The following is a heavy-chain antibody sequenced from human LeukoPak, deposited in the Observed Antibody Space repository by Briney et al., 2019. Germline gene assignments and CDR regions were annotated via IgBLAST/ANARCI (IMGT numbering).Heavy chain of an antibody. Sequence: GGSLRLSCAASGFTFSSYAMSWVRQAPGKGLEYASPISASGLSTYYTDSVRGRFTNSRDNSKNTLYLQMHSLRAEDTAVYYCAKETSITGAGDFWGQGALVTVSS. CDR2: ISASGLST. J-gene: IGHJ4*02. D-gene: IGHD1-20*01. CDR3: AKETSITGAGDF. V-gene: IGHV3-23*01. CDR1: GFTFSSYA.